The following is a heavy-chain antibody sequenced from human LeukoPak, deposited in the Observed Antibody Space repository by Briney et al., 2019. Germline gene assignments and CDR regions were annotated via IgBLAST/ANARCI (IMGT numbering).Heavy chain of an antibody. J-gene: IGHJ4*02. Sequence: GESLKISCKGSGYSFGNYWIAWVRQMPGKGLEWMGIIYPDDSETIYSPSFQGQVTISADKSISTAYLQWSSLKASDTAMYYCARQYPGGYYDSRGYGDYWGQGTLVSVSS. CDR2: IYPDDSET. V-gene: IGHV5-51*01. CDR3: ARQYPGGYYDSRGYGDY. D-gene: IGHD3-22*01. CDR1: GYSFGNYW.